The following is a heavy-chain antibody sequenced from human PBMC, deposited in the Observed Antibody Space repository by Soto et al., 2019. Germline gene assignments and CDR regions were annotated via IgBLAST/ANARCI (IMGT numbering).Heavy chain of an antibody. J-gene: IGHJ4*02. D-gene: IGHD6-19*01. CDR2: ISCCGGST. Sequence: LRLSCEASGFNFKKFAMGWVRQAPGEGLEWVSGISCCGGSTFYADSVKGRFSLARDDSKNTLSLQLNSLRVEDTAHYYCAKADGEQWLIPHLDNWGRGTQVTVSS. CDR1: GFNFKKFA. CDR3: AKADGEQWLIPHLDN. V-gene: IGHV3-23*01.